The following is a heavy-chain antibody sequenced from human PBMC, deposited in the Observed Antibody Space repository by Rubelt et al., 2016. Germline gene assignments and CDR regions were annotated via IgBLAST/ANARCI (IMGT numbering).Heavy chain of an antibody. CDR3: ARVRGYTYGYLDY. CDR1: GFTFSSYS. Sequence: ASGFTFSSYSMNWVRQASGKGLEWLSYISRSSGTIYYADSVKGRFSIASDNAKNSLYLQMNSLRVEDTAVYYCARVRGYTYGYLDYWGQGTLVTVSS. V-gene: IGHV3-48*01. J-gene: IGHJ4*02. D-gene: IGHD5-18*01. CDR2: ISRSSGTI.